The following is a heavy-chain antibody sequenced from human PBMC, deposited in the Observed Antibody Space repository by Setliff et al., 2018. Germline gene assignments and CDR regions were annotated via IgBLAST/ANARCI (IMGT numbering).Heavy chain of an antibody. D-gene: IGHD3-10*01. CDR1: GYTFSTYA. J-gene: IGHJ4*02. V-gene: IGHV7-4-1*02. CDR2: INTNTGNP. Sequence: GASVKVSCKASGYTFSTYAVTWMRQAPGQGLEYMGWINTNTGNPSYAQGFTGRFVFSLDTSVSTAYLQISSLKAADTAVYYCARGSRFGTIPYRGDYYMDFWGQGTPVTVSS. CDR3: ARGSRFGTIPYRGDYYMDF.